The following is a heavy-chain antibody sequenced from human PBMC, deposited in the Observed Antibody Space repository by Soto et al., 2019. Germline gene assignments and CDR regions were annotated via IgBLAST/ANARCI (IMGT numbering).Heavy chain of an antibody. V-gene: IGHV4-31*03. Sequence: LSLTCTVSGGSIRWGGFYWTWVRLHPGKGLEWIGYIYHTGATYYNPSLKSRVAISGYTSKNQFSLRLCSVTAADTAVYYGAREGNFYDCSAYPGGFDYWGQVTLVTVSS. D-gene: IGHD3-22*01. CDR3: AREGNFYDCSAYPGGFDY. CDR1: GGSIRWGGFY. J-gene: IGHJ4*02. CDR2: IYHTGAT.